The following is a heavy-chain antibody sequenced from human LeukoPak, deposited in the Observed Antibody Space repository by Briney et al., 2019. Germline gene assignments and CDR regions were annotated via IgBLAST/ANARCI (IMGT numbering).Heavy chain of an antibody. Sequence: ASVKVSCKASGYTFTNYGINWVRQAPGQGLEWMGWISTYNGHTNYAQNFHGRVTMTTDTSTTTAFMELRSLRSDDAAVYYCAREVVGQDVWGQGTTVTVSS. CDR1: GYTFTNYG. CDR2: ISTYNGHT. J-gene: IGHJ6*02. V-gene: IGHV1-18*01. CDR3: AREVVGQDV.